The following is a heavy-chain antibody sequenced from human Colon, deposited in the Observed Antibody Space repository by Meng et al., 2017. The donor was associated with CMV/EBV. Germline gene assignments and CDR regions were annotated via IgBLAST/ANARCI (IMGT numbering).Heavy chain of an antibody. CDR2: IRTRPNGYAT. CDR3: SRDQSSGFGSDY. D-gene: IGHD3-10*01. CDR1: GLIFSGSA. Sequence: GESLKISCAASGLIFSGSAMHWVRQAPGKGLEWLGRIRTRPNGYATAYAASVEGRVTTTTDTSTSTAYMELRSLRSDDTALYYCSRDQSSGFGSDYWGQGTLVTVSS. V-gene: IGHV3-73*01. J-gene: IGHJ4*02.